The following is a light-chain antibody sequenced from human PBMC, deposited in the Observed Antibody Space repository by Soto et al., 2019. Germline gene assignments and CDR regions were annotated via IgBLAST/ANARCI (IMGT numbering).Light chain of an antibody. Sequence: QPVLTQSPSASASLGASVKLTCTRSSGHSSYAIAWHQQQPETGPRYLVKLNSDGSHSKGDGIPDRFSGSSSGAERYLTISSLQSEDEADYYCQTWGTGIWVFGGGTTVTVL. CDR1: SGHSSYA. CDR2: LNSDGSH. J-gene: IGLJ3*02. V-gene: IGLV4-69*01. CDR3: QTWGTGIWV.